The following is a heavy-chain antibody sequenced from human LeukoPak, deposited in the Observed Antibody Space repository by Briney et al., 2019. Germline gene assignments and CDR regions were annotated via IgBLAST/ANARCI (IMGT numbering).Heavy chain of an antibody. J-gene: IGHJ4*02. Sequence: GGSLRLSCSASGFTFSSYAMSWVRQAPGKGLEWVSAISNSGDRTYYADSVKGRFTISRDNSKNTLYLQMNSLRAEDTAVYYCARDSDPTTTTVTTPGDYWGQGTLVTVSS. D-gene: IGHD4-17*01. CDR1: GFTFSSYA. CDR3: ARDSDPTTTTVTTPGDY. V-gene: IGHV3-23*01. CDR2: ISNSGDRT.